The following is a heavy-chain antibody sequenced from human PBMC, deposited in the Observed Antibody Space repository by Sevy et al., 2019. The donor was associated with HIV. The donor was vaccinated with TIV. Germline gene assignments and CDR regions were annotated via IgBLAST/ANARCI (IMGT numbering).Heavy chain of an antibody. CDR3: AISQGVGAIPPFDY. CDR2: ISGSGGST. V-gene: IGHV3-23*01. J-gene: IGHJ4*02. Sequence: QLGGSLRLSCAASGFTFSSYAMSWVRQAPGKGLEWVSAISGSGGSTYYADSVKGRFTISRDNSKNTLYLQMNSLRAEDTAVYYCAISQGVGAIPPFDYWGQGTLVTVSS. D-gene: IGHD1-26*01. CDR1: GFTFSSYA.